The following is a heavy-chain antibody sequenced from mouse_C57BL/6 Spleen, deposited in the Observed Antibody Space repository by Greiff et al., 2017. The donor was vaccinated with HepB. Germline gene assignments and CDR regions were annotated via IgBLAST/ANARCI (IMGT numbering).Heavy chain of an antibody. CDR3: AISDYYGSSHYFDY. CDR1: GFTFSDYG. CDR2: ISSGSSTI. J-gene: IGHJ2*01. Sequence: EVQGVESGGGLVKPGGSLKLSCAASGFTFSDYGMHWVRQAPEKGLEWVAYISSGSSTIYYADTVKGRFTISRDNAKNTLFLQMTSLRSEDTAMYYCAISDYYGSSHYFDYWGQGTTLTVSS. V-gene: IGHV5-17*01. D-gene: IGHD1-1*01.